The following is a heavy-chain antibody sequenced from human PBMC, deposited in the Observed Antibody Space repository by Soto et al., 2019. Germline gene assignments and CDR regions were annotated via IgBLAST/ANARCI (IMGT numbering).Heavy chain of an antibody. CDR1: GYTFTSYD. CDR2: ISAYNGNT. J-gene: IGHJ4*02. CDR3: ARFYASTGSCFDS. V-gene: IGHV1-18*04. D-gene: IGHD3-22*01. Sequence: ASVKVSCKASGYTFTSYDISWVRQAPGQGLEWMGWISAYNGNTNYAQKVQGRVTMTTDTSTSTAYKELRSLRSDDTAVYYCARFYASTGSCFDSRGQRALLPISS.